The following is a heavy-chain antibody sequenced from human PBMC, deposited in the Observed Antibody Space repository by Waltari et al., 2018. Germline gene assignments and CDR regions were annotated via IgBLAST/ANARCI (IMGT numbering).Heavy chain of an antibody. J-gene: IGHJ4*02. CDR1: GGSISSSSYY. D-gene: IGHD3-10*01. CDR2: IYYSGST. Sequence: QVQLQESGPGLVKPSETLSLTCTVSGGSISSSSYYWGWTRQPPGKGLEWIGSIYYSGSTYYADSVKGRFTISRDNSKNTLYLQMNSLRAEDTAVYYCAKDLDGSRLFGYWGQGTLVTVSS. CDR3: AKDLDGSRLFGY. V-gene: IGHV4-39*07.